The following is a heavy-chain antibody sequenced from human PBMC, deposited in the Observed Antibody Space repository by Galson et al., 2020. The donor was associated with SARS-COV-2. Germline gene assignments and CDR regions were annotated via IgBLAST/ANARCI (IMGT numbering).Heavy chain of an antibody. V-gene: IGHV3-23*01. J-gene: IGHJ3*02. CDR1: GFTFSSYA. CDR3: AKVSTYGNAFDI. Sequence: GGSLRLSCAASGFTFSSYAMSWVRQAPGKGLEWVSAISGSGDSTYYADSVKGRFTISRDNSKNTLYLQMNSLRAEDTAVYYCAKVSTYGNAFDIWGQGTMVTVSS. CDR2: ISGSGDST. D-gene: IGHD1-1*01.